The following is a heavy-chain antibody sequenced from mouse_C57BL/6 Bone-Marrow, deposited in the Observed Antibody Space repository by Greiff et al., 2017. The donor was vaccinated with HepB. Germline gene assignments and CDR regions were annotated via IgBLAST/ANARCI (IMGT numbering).Heavy chain of an antibody. CDR2: INPGSGGT. D-gene: IGHD2-3*01. CDR3: ARRWLLLHFDY. CDR1: GYAFTNYL. J-gene: IGHJ2*01. V-gene: IGHV1-54*01. Sequence: QVQLQQSGAELVRPGTSVKVSCKASGYAFTNYLIEWVKQRPGQGLEWIGVINPGSGGTNYNEKFKGKATLTADKSSSTAYMQLSSLTSEDSAVYVCARRWLLLHFDYWGQGTTLTVSS.